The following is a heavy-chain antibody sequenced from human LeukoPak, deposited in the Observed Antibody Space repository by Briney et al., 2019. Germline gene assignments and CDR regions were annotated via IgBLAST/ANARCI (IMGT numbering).Heavy chain of an antibody. Sequence: GDSLKISCQGSGYSSSNYWIGWVRQLPGKGLEWMGVVYPYDSDVRYSPAFEGQVTISADKSISTAYLHWGSLKASDTAMYFCAKQGGLDWGRGTLVTVSS. J-gene: IGHJ4*02. CDR2: VYPYDSDV. CDR1: GYSSSNYW. CDR3: AKQGGLD. D-gene: IGHD2-15*01. V-gene: IGHV5-51*01.